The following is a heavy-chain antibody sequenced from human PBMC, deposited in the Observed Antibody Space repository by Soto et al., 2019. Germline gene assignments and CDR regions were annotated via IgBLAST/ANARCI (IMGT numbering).Heavy chain of an antibody. CDR2: IGTSTSYI. D-gene: IGHD5-12*01. CDR1: GFTFSTYT. CDR3: ATAACTYSTINAFPH. Sequence: EVQLVESGGGLVKPGGSLRLSCVASGFTFSTYTMSWVRQAPGKGLEWLSSIGTSTSYIYYANSVKGRFTISRDNANNSVFLQLDSLSAEEXXXXXXATAACTYSTINAFPHWGQGTLVTVSS. J-gene: IGHJ4*02. V-gene: IGHV3-21*02.